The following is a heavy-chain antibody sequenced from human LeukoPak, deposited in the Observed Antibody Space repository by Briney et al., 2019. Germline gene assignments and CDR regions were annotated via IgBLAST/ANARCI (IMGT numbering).Heavy chain of an antibody. CDR1: GFTVSSNS. J-gene: IGHJ4*02. CDR2: IYSGGNT. D-gene: IGHD3-10*01. CDR3: ASAGLTYGSGSYFVY. Sequence: PGGSLRLSCTVSGFTVSSNSWSWVRQAPGKGLEWVSFIYSGGNTHYSDSVKSRFTISRDNAKNSLYLQMNSLRAEDTALYYCASAGLTYGSGSYFVYWGQGTLVTVSS. V-gene: IGHV3-53*01.